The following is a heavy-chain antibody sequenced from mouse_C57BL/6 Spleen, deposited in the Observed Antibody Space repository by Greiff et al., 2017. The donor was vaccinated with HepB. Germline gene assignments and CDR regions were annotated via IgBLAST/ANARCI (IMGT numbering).Heavy chain of an antibody. CDR2: INPNYGTT. D-gene: IGHD1-1*01. V-gene: IGHV1-39*01. Sequence: EVQLQQSGPELVKPGASVKISCKASGYSFTDYNMNWVKQSNGKSLEWIGVINPNYGTTSYNQKFKGKATLTVDQSSSTAYMQLNSLTSEDSAVYYCASPLYYYGSAYWYFDVWGTGTTVTVSS. CDR3: ASPLYYYGSAYWYFDV. J-gene: IGHJ1*03. CDR1: GYSFTDYN.